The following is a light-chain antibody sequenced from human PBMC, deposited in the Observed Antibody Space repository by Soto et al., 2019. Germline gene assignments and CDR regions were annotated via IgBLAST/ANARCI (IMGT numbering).Light chain of an antibody. V-gene: IGKV3-15*01. CDR3: QQYNNWPRT. J-gene: IGKJ1*01. Sequence: EVVMTHSPDTLSVSPCERATLSFRASQSVSSNLAWYQQKLGQAPRLLIYGASTRATGISARISGSGSGTEFTLTISSLQSEDFAIYYCQQYNNWPRTFGQGTKVDIK. CDR2: GAS. CDR1: QSVSSN.